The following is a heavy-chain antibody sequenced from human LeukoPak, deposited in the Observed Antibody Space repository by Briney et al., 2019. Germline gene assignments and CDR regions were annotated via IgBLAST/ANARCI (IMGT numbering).Heavy chain of an antibody. CDR1: GFPLRSLA. CDR3: AKDPRTYYYGSGSHDY. V-gene: IGHV3-23*01. J-gene: IGHJ4*02. CDR2: ISGSGGST. Sequence: GFLRLSFAASGFPLRSLAMSWGAQAPGKGLEGVSAISGSGGSTYYPGSVKGRLTIPRDNSKTTLYLKMNSLRAEDTAVYYCAKDPRTYYYGSGSHDYWGQGTLVTVSS. D-gene: IGHD3-10*01.